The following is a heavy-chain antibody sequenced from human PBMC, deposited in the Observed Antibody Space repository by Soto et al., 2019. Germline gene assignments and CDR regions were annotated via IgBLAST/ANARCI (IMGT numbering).Heavy chain of an antibody. Sequence: SETLSLTCAVYGGSFSGYYWSWTRQPPGKGLEWIGEINHSGSTNYNPSLKSRVTISVDTSKNQFSLKLSSVTAADTAVYYCAREAIFGVVRSPYMDVWGKGTTVTVSS. CDR1: GGSFSGYY. CDR2: INHSGST. V-gene: IGHV4-34*01. D-gene: IGHD3-3*01. CDR3: AREAIFGVVRSPYMDV. J-gene: IGHJ6*03.